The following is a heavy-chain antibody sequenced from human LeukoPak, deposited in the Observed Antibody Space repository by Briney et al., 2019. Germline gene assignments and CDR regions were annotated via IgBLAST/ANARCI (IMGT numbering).Heavy chain of an antibody. CDR1: GGSISSGSYY. V-gene: IGHV4-39*07. Sequence: SETLSLTCIVSGGSISSGSYYWGWIRQPPGKGLEWIGSIYYSGSTYYNPSLKSRVTISVDTSKNQFSLKLSSVTAADTAVYYCARVKVAVAGYVFDYWGQGTLVTVSS. CDR2: IYYSGST. D-gene: IGHD6-19*01. CDR3: ARVKVAVAGYVFDY. J-gene: IGHJ4*02.